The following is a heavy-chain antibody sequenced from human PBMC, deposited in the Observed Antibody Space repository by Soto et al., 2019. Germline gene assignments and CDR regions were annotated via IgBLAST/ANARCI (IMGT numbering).Heavy chain of an antibody. D-gene: IGHD3-22*01. V-gene: IGHV1-3*01. CDR2: INAGNGNT. Sequence: QVQLVQSGAEVKKPGASVKVSCKASGYTFTSYAMHWVRQAPGQRLEWMGWINAGNGNTKYSQKFQGRVTITRDTSASTAYMELSSVRSGDTAVYYCARVSTMRGAFDPWGQGTMVTVSS. CDR3: ARVSTMRGAFDP. CDR1: GYTFTSYA. J-gene: IGHJ5*02.